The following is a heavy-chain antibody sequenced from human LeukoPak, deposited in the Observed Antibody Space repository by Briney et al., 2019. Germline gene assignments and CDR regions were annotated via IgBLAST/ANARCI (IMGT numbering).Heavy chain of an antibody. CDR1: GFTFSSCW. Sequence: GGSLRLSCAASGFTFSSCWMHWVRQAPGKGLVWVSRIYSDGSSTSYADSVKGRFTISRDNAKNTLHLQMNSLRAEDTAVYYCARPSGYCSGGSCPRWFDPWGQGTLVTVSS. V-gene: IGHV3-74*01. J-gene: IGHJ5*02. CDR2: IYSDGSST. D-gene: IGHD2-15*01. CDR3: ARPSGYCSGGSCPRWFDP.